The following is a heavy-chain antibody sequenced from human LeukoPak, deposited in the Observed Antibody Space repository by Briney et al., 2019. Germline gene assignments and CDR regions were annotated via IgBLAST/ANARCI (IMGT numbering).Heavy chain of an antibody. CDR1: GYTFTDYY. CDR3: ARKPRYCSGGYCYFFDY. CDR2: INPDSGGT. Sequence: ASVKVSCKASGYTFTDYYMHWVRQAPGQGLEWMGWINPDSGGTNSPQKFQGRVTLTRDTSISTAYMELSSLRSDDTAVYYCARKPRYCSGGYCYFFDYWGQGTLVTVSS. D-gene: IGHD2-15*01. V-gene: IGHV1-2*02. J-gene: IGHJ4*02.